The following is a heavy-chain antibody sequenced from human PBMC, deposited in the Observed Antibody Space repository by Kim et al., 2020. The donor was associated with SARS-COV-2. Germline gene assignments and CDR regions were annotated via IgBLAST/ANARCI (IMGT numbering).Heavy chain of an antibody. J-gene: IGHJ5*02. CDR3: ARGKQQLGP. V-gene: IGHV3-48*02. CDR2: STI. D-gene: IGHD6-13*01. Sequence: STIYYADSVKRRFTISRDNAKNSLYLQMNSLRDEDTAVYYCARGKQQLGPWGQGTLVTVSS.